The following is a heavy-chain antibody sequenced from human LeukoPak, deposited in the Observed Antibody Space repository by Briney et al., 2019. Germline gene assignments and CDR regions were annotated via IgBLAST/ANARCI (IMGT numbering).Heavy chain of an antibody. D-gene: IGHD3-10*01. CDR3: ARGGGDRADY. Sequence: GGSLRLSCAASGVTFSSDEMNWVRQAPGKGLEWVSSISSSSSYIYYADSVKGRFTISRDNAKNSLYLQMNSLRAEDTAVYYCARGGGDRADYWGQGTLVTVSS. CDR1: GVTFSSDE. CDR2: ISSSSSYI. J-gene: IGHJ4*02. V-gene: IGHV3-21*01.